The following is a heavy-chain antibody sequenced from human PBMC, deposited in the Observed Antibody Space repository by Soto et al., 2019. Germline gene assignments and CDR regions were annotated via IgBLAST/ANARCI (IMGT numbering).Heavy chain of an antibody. CDR3: ARRATVTHRRRYYYYGMDV. V-gene: IGHV5-51*01. D-gene: IGHD4-4*01. CDR2: IYPGDSDT. Sequence: PRGAPKISCKGSGYSLSRYWIGWGRPMPGKSLDWMGIIYPGDSDTRYSPSFQGQVTISADKSISTAYLQWSSLKASDTAMYYCARRATVTHRRRYYYYGMDVWGQGTTVTVSS. J-gene: IGHJ6*02. CDR1: GYSLSRYW.